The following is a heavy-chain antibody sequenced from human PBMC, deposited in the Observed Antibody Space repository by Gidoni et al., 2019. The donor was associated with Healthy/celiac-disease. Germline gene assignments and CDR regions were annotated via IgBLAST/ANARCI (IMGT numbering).Heavy chain of an antibody. CDR3: ARADYGDYDELYWFDP. Sequence: QVQLVQSGAEVKKPGASVKVSCKASGYTFTSYDINWVRQATGQGLEWMGWMNPNSGNKGYAQKFQGRVTRTRNTSISTAYMELSSLRSEDTAVDYCARADYGDYDELYWFDPWGQGTLVTVSS. V-gene: IGHV1-8*01. D-gene: IGHD4-17*01. J-gene: IGHJ5*02. CDR1: GYTFTSYD. CDR2: MNPNSGNK.